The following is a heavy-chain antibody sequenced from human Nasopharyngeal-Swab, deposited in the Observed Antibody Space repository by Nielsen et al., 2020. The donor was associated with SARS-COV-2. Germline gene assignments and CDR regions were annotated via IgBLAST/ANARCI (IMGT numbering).Heavy chain of an antibody. J-gene: IGHJ4*02. CDR3: ARHGTWLQYGFDS. D-gene: IGHD5-24*01. CDR2: IHNSGST. Sequence: WIRQPPGKGLEWIASIHNSGSTHFNPPFASRVTISGDASKRQFSLRLSSVTTADTAVYYCARHGTWLQYGFDSWGQGTLVTVSS. V-gene: IGHV4-39*01.